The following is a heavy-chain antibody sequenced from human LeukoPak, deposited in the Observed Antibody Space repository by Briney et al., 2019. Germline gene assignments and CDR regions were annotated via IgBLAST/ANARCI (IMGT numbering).Heavy chain of an antibody. CDR2: MNPNSGNT. J-gene: IGHJ4*02. V-gene: IGHV1-8*03. Sequence: ASVKVSCKASGYTFTSYDINWVRKPTGQGLEWMGWMNPNSGNTGYAQKYPGKVTITADKSTTTAYLELHSLRPEDTAVYYCARSNYFNFYYFDYWGQGTLVTVSS. CDR1: GYTFTSYD. D-gene: IGHD4-11*01. CDR3: ARSNYFNFYYFDY.